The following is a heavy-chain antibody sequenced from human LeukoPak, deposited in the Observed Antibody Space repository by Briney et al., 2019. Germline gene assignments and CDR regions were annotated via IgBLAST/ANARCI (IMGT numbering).Heavy chain of an antibody. J-gene: IGHJ3*02. CDR2: MHYSGST. V-gene: IGHV4-39*01. CDR3: ARRGRVVVPAAPDAFDI. Sequence: PSETLSLTCTVSGGSLSTSTYYWGWIRQPPGKGLEWIGSMHYSGSTNYNPSLKSRVTISGDTSKNQFSLKLSSVTAADTAVYYCARRGRVVVPAAPDAFDIWGQGTMVSVSS. CDR1: GGSLSTSTYY. D-gene: IGHD2-2*01.